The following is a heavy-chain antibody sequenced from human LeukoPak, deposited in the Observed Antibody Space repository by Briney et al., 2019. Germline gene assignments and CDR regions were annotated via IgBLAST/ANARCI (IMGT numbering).Heavy chain of an antibody. J-gene: IGHJ3*02. V-gene: IGHV3-33*01. CDR1: GFTFSSYG. Sequence: PGRSLRLSCAASGFTFSSYGMHWVRQAPGKGLEWVAVIWYDGSNKYYADSVKGRFTISRDNSKNTLYLQMNSLRAEDTAVYYCARDGSIRYFDWSQTGSPNAFDIWGQGTMVTVSP. CDR3: ARDGSIRYFDWSQTGSPNAFDI. CDR2: IWYDGSNK. D-gene: IGHD3-9*01.